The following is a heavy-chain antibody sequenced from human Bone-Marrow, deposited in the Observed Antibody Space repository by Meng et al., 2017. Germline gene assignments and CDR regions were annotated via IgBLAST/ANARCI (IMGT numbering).Heavy chain of an antibody. D-gene: IGHD6-13*01. Sequence: QRQGPGPELGKPWETLSTTCNVPGGSCSAISYYWGWLRQAPGKALEVIGTLHDSGSTYYNPSFKSRVTISADTSNSQFSLKLSSVTAADTAVYYCAREWGTLATAADDYWGQGTLVTVSS. CDR3: AREWGTLATAADDY. CDR2: LHDSGST. CDR1: GGSCSAISYY. V-gene: IGHV4-39*07. J-gene: IGHJ4*02.